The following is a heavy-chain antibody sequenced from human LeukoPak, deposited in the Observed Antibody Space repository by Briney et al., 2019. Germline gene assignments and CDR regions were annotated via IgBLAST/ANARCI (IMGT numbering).Heavy chain of an antibody. CDR3: ARFTYYYGSGSYLGYFQH. J-gene: IGHJ1*01. V-gene: IGHV4-59*08. D-gene: IGHD3-10*01. CDR1: GGSISSYY. CDR2: IYYSGST. Sequence: PSETLSLTCTVSGGSISSYYWSWIRQPPGKGLEWIGYIYYSGSTNYNPPLKSRVTISVDTSKNQFSLKLSSVTAADTAVYYCARFTYYYGSGSYLGYFQHWGQGTLVTVSS.